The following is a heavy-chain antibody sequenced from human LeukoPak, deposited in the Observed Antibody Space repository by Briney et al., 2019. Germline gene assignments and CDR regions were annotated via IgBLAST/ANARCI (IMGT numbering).Heavy chain of an antibody. V-gene: IGHV1-2*02. CDR1: GYTFTSYG. Sequence: ASVKVSCKASGYTFTSYGISWVRQAPGQGLEWMGWINPDSGGTSYEQKFQGRVTMTRDTSISTAYMELSRLRSDDTAVYYCARSVGATGTYNWFDPWGQGTLVTVSS. J-gene: IGHJ5*02. CDR2: INPDSGGT. D-gene: IGHD1-26*01. CDR3: ARSVGATGTYNWFDP.